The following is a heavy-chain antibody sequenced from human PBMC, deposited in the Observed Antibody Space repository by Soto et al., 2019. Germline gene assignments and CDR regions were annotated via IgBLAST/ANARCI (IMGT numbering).Heavy chain of an antibody. V-gene: IGHV4-4*02. CDR2: IYHSGST. D-gene: IGHD5-12*01. CDR3: ARSEYSGYYYPHAFDI. J-gene: IGHJ3*02. Sequence: PSETLSLTCAVSGGSISSSNWWSWVRQPPGKGLEWIGEIYHSGSTNYNPSLKSRVTISVDKSKNQFSLKLSSVTAADTAVYYCARSEYSGYYYPHAFDIWGQGTMVTVSS. CDR1: GGSISSSNW.